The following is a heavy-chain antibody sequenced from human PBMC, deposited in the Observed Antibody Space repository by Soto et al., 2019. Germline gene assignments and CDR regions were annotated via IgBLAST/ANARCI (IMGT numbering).Heavy chain of an antibody. CDR1: GGTFSSYT. D-gene: IGHD3-10*01. J-gene: IGHJ6*02. V-gene: IGHV1-69*02. CDR2: IIPILGIA. Sequence: QVQLVQSGAEVKKPGSSVKVSCKASGGTFSSYTISWVRQAPGQGLEWMGRIIPILGIANYAQKFQGRVTITADKSTSTAYMELSSLRSEDTAVYYCARANRNMVRGVSYYYGMDVWGQGTTVTVSS. CDR3: ARANRNMVRGVSYYYGMDV.